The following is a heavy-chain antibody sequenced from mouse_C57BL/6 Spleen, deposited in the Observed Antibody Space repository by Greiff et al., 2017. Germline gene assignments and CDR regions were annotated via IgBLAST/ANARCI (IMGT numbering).Heavy chain of an antibody. Sequence: QVHVKQSGAELVKPGASVKLSCKASGYTFTSYWMHWVKQRPGQGLEWIGMIHPNSGSTNYNEKFKSKATLTVDKSSSTAYMQLSSLTSEDSAVYYCAREEYYGPFAYWGQGTLVTVSA. V-gene: IGHV1-64*01. J-gene: IGHJ3*01. CDR2: IHPNSGST. CDR3: AREEYYGPFAY. CDR1: GYTFTSYW. D-gene: IGHD2-3*01.